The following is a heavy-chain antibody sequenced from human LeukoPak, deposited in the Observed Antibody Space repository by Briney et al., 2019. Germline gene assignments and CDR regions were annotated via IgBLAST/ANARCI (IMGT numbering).Heavy chain of an antibody. D-gene: IGHD6-19*01. Sequence: PGGSLRLSCAASGFTFDDYGMSWVRQAPGKGLEWVSGINWNGGSTGYADSVKGRFTISRDSAKNSLYLQMNSLRAEDTALYYCARDSSGWGYYYYYYMDVWGKGTTVTVSS. CDR3: ARDSSGWGYYYYYYMDV. CDR2: INWNGGST. CDR1: GFTFDDYG. J-gene: IGHJ6*03. V-gene: IGHV3-20*04.